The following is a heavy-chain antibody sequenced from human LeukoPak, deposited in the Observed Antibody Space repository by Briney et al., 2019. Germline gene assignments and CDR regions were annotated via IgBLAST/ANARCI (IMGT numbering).Heavy chain of an antibody. CDR3: ARVGAMYCGGDCYYVDY. Sequence: SETLSLTCSVSGDSISSGGYYWSWIRQHPGKGLEWIGYIYYSGSTYYNPSLKSRITISVDTSKNQFSLKLSSVTAADTAAYYCARVGAMYCGGDCYYVDYWGQGTLVTVSS. J-gene: IGHJ4*02. CDR1: GDSISSGGYY. CDR2: IYYSGST. V-gene: IGHV4-31*03. D-gene: IGHD2-21*02.